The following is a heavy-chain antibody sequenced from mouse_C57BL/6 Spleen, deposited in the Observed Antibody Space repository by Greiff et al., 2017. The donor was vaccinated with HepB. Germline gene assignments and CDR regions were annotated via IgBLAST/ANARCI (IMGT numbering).Heavy chain of an antibody. V-gene: IGHV2-5*01. CDR3: AKNGARDYDDYAMDY. Sequence: VQLQQSGPGLVQPSQSLSITCTVSGFSLTSYGVHWVRQSPGKGLEWLGVIWRGGSTDYNADFMSRLSITKDNSKSQVFFKMNSPQADDTAIYYCAKNGARDYDDYAMDYWGQGTSVTVSS. J-gene: IGHJ4*01. D-gene: IGHD2-4*01. CDR1: GFSLTSYG. CDR2: IWRGGST.